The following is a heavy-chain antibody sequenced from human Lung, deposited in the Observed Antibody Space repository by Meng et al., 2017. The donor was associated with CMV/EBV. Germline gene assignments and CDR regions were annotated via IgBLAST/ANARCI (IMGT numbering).Heavy chain of an antibody. CDR1: GGNFGTYA. CDR2: IIPIFGTA. D-gene: IGHD3-22*01. V-gene: IGHV1-69*05. Sequence: SXXVFXKASGGNFGTYAISWVRQAPGQGLEWMGGIIPIFGTASFAQKFQGRVTITTDESTAYMELSSLRSEDAAVYYCARTRYDSSGYDAYYYYAMDVWGQGXTVTVSS. CDR3: ARTRYDSSGYDAYYYYAMDV. J-gene: IGHJ6*02.